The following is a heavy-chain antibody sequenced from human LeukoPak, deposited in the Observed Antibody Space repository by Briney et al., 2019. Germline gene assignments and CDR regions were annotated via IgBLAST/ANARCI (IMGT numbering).Heavy chain of an antibody. CDR1: GYTLTGLS. Sequence: ASVKVSCKVSGYTLTGLSMHWVRQAPGKGLEWMGGFDPEDGETIYAQKFQGRVTMTEDTSTDTAYMELSSLRSEDTAVYYCATVGYYYGSGSFDNWFDPWGQGTLVTVSS. J-gene: IGHJ5*02. V-gene: IGHV1-24*01. CDR2: FDPEDGET. CDR3: ATVGYYYGSGSFDNWFDP. D-gene: IGHD3-10*01.